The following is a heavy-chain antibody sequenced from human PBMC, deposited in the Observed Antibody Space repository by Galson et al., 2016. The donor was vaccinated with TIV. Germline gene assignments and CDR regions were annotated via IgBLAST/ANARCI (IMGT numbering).Heavy chain of an antibody. J-gene: IGHJ4*02. D-gene: IGHD4-17*01. CDR1: GDTFTGYY. CDR2: IDPRSVAT. Sequence: SVKVSCKASGDTFTGYYVHWVRQAPGQGLEWMGWIDPRSVATNYAQKFKGRVTMTRDTSISTAHMELTRLTPDDTAVYYCARARYGDYFDYWGQGTLVTVSS. CDR3: ARARYGDYFDY. V-gene: IGHV1-2*02.